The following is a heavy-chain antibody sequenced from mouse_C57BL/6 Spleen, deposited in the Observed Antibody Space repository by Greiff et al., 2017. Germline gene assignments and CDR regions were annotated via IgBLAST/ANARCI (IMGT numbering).Heavy chain of an antibody. CDR3: ARSSHYYGGSYDWYFDV. CDR2: ISYSGST. CDR1: GYSITSDY. D-gene: IGHD1-1*01. J-gene: IGHJ1*03. Sequence: EVQLQESGPGLAKPSQTLSLTCSVTGYSITSDYWNWIRKFPGNKLEYMGYISYSGSTYYNPSLKSRISITRDTSKNQYYLQLNSVTTEDTATYYCARSSHYYGGSYDWYFDVWGTGTTVTVSS. V-gene: IGHV3-8*01.